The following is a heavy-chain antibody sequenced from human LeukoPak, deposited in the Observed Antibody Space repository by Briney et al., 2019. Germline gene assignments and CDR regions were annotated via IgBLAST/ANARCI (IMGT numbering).Heavy chain of an antibody. CDR2: IKSNSDGGAT. CDR3: TTDLGYCSGGSCPRARFDY. V-gene: IGHV3-15*01. D-gene: IGHD2-15*01. J-gene: IGHJ4*02. CDR1: GFIFISGW. Sequence: GSLRLSCTASGFIFISGWMSWVRQAPGKGLEWVGRIKSNSDGGATDYAAPVQGRFTISRDDSKNTLYLQMNSLKTDDTAVYYCTTDLGYCSGGSCPRARFDYWGQGTLVTVSS.